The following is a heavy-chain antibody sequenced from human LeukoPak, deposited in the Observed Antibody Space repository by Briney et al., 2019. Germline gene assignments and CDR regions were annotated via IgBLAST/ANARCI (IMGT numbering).Heavy chain of an antibody. CDR2: ISGSGGST. V-gene: IGHV3-23*01. Sequence: PGGSLRLSCAASGFTFSSYAMSWVRQTPGKGLEWVSAISGSGGSTYYADSVKGRFTISRDNAKNSLYLQMNSLRAEDTAVYYCARDRGDIVVVPAAYDYWGQGTLVTVSS. CDR1: GFTFSSYA. CDR3: ARDRGDIVVVPAAYDY. D-gene: IGHD2-2*01. J-gene: IGHJ4*02.